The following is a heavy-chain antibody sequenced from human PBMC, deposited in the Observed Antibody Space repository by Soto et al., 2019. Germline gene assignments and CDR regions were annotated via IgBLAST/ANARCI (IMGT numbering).Heavy chain of an antibody. CDR1: GFIFSHYA. CDR2: VAYNGDP. CDR3: AKTRGTTVPSGTRTFDY. J-gene: IGHJ4*02. Sequence: GGSLRLSCEASGFIFSHYAMTWVRQAPGKGLEWVSTVAYNGDPYSPDSVKGRFTISRDNSRNTVTLQMTSLRAEDTAVYFCAKTRGTTVPSGTRTFDYSCQGTLVTGSS. D-gene: IGHD1-1*01. V-gene: IGHV3-23*01.